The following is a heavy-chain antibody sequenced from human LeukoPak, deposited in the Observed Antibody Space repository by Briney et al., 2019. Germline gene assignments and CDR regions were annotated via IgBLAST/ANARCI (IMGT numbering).Heavy chain of an antibody. Sequence: SETLSLTCTVSGGSISNYLWSWIRQSPGQGPEWLGYISSSGTNYNPSLGSRVTISVDTSKNQFSLKLSSVTAADTAVYYCARDKSLRGNWFGNDYWGQGTLVTVSS. J-gene: IGHJ4*02. D-gene: IGHD3-10*01. V-gene: IGHV4-59*01. CDR2: ISSSGT. CDR3: ARDKSLRGNWFGNDY. CDR1: GGSISNYL.